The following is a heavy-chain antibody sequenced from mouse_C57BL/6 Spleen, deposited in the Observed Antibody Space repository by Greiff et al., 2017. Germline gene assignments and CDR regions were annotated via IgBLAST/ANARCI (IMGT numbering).Heavy chain of an antibody. CDR3: SIFNYGSSDY. Sequence: VQLQQSGPELVMPGASVKISCKASGYSFTDYNMNWVKQSHGKSLEWIGVINPNYGTTSYNQKFKGKATLTVDKSSSTAYMQLNSLTSEDSAVYYCSIFNYGSSDYWGQGTTLTVSS. CDR2: INPNYGTT. CDR1: GYSFTDYN. D-gene: IGHD1-1*01. J-gene: IGHJ2*01. V-gene: IGHV1-39*01.